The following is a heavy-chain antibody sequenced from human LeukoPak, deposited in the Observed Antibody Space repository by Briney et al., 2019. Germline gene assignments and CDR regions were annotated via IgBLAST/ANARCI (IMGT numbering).Heavy chain of an antibody. CDR3: AKDPTSNYYDFWSGYYEDY. CDR2: IRYDGSNK. D-gene: IGHD3-3*01. J-gene: IGHJ4*02. Sequence: PGGSLRLSCAASGFTFSSYGMRWVRQAPGKGLEWVAFIRYDGSNKYYADSVKGRFTISRDNSKNTLYLQMNSLRAEDTAVYYCAKDPTSNYYDFWSGYYEDYWGQGTLVTVSS. V-gene: IGHV3-30*02. CDR1: GFTFSSYG.